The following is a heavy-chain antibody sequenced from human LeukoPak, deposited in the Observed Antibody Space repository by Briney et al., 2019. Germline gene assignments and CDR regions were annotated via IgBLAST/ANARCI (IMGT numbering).Heavy chain of an antibody. V-gene: IGHV3-21*01. CDR2: ISSSSSYI. CDR1: GFIFSSYN. J-gene: IGHJ3*02. Sequence: GGSLRLSCAASGFIFSSYNMNWVRQAPGKGLEWVSYISSSSSYIYYAGSVKGRFTISRDNAKNSLYLQMNSLRAEDTAVYYCARGVYYDSGRTYDAFDIWGQGTMVTVSS. D-gene: IGHD3-10*01. CDR3: ARGVYYDSGRTYDAFDI.